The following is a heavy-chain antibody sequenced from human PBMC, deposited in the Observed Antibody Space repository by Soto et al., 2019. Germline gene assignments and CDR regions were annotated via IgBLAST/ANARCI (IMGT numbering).Heavy chain of an antibody. CDR1: GFSFSSYG. CDR3: AGASGWKFDY. Sequence: EVQLVESGGGLVQPGGSLRLSCAASGFSFSSYGMHWVRQALGTGLVWVSRVDADGSGTTYAGSVKGRFRISRDNAKNTVSLQMNNLRAEDTAVYYCAGASGWKFDYWGLGVLVTVSS. CDR2: VDADGSGT. J-gene: IGHJ4*02. V-gene: IGHV3-74*01. D-gene: IGHD1-1*01.